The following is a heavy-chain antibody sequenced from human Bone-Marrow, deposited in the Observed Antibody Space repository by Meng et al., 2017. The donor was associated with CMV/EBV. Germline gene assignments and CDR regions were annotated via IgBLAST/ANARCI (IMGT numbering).Heavy chain of an antibody. D-gene: IGHD3-3*01. V-gene: IGHV3-74*01. CDR1: GFTFSSYW. Sequence: GESVKISCAVSGFTFSSYWMHWVRQAPGKGLVWVSRINSDGSSTSYADSVKGRFTISRDNAKNTLYLQMNSLRAEDTAVYYCARGPAGSYDFWSGYYTALYYYGMDVWGQGTTVTVSS. J-gene: IGHJ6*02. CDR3: ARGPAGSYDFWSGYYTALYYYGMDV. CDR2: INSDGSST.